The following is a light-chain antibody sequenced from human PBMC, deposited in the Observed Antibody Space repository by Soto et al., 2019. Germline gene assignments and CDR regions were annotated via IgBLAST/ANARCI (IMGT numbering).Light chain of an antibody. V-gene: IGLV1-51*01. J-gene: IGLJ2*01. CDR2: DNH. CDR3: GAWDTSLTTVL. CDR1: RSNIGHNY. Sequence: QSVLTQPPSVSAAPGQTVTISCSGSRSNIGHNYVSWYQHLPGTAPKLLIYDNHKRPSGIPDRFSGSQSGTSATLGITGLQTGDEADYYCGAWDTSLTTVLFGGGTKLTVL.